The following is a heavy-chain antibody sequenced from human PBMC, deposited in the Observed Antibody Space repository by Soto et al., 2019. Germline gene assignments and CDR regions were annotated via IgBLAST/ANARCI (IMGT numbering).Heavy chain of an antibody. V-gene: IGHV1-18*04. CDR2: ISGYNGLT. D-gene: IGHD3-10*01. CDR1: GYTFSNYG. Sequence: QVQLVQSGDEVKKSGASAKVSCKASGYTFSNYGISWVRQAPGQGLEWMGWISGYNGLTAYAQNAQGRVTMTIDTPTRTVFMELTSLRSNDTAVYYCARDEGIRGFDSWGQGTLVTVSS. CDR3: ARDEGIRGFDS. J-gene: IGHJ4*02.